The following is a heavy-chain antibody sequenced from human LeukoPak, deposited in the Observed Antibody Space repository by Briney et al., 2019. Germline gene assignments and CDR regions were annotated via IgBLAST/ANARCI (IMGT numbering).Heavy chain of an antibody. J-gene: IGHJ4*02. CDR1: GYTXTGYY. CDR2: INPNSGGT. Sequence: GASVKVSCKASGYTXTGYYIHWVRQAPGQGLEWMAWINPNSGGTDYAQKFQGRVTMTRDTSINTAYMELSRLRSDDTAVYYCARVADGYLRYWGQGTLVTVSS. CDR3: ARVADGYLRY. D-gene: IGHD5-24*01. V-gene: IGHV1-2*02.